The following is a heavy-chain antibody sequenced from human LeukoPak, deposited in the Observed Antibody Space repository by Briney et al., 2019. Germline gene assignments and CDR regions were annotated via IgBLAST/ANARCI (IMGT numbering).Heavy chain of an antibody. D-gene: IGHD3-3*01. V-gene: IGHV7-4-1*02. J-gene: IGHJ4*02. CDR1: GDTFSNHP. CDR2: INTNTGNP. Sequence: ASVKVSCKASGDTFSNHPINWVRQAPGQGLEWMGWINTNTGNPTYAQGFTGRFVFSLDTSVSTAYLQISSLKAEDTAVYYCARGRPFGVVKVGIDYWGQGTLVTVSS. CDR3: ARGRPFGVVKVGIDY.